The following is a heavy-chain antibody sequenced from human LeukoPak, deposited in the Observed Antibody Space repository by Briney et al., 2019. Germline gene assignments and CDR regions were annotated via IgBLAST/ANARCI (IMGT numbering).Heavy chain of an antibody. D-gene: IGHD2-2*02. CDR1: GFTFSGYG. J-gene: IGHJ6*03. V-gene: IGHV3-30*02. CDR2: IRYDGSNK. Sequence: GSLRLSCAASGFTFSGYGMHWVRQAPGKGLEWVAFIRYDGSNKYYADSVKGRFTISRDNSKNTLYLQMNSLRAEDTAVYYCAKGTSCYICYYYYMDVWGKGTTVTVSS. CDR3: AKGTSCYICYYYYMDV.